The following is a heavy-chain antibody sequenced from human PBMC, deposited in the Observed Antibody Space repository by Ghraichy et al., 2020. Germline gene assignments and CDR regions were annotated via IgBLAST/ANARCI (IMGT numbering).Heavy chain of an antibody. D-gene: IGHD3-10*01. CDR3: AKDYGSGNGMDV. J-gene: IGHJ6*02. Sequence: SVKVSCKASGGTFSNYAISWVRQAPGQGLEWMGRIIPMLGIAYYAQKFRGRVTVTAEKSTTTAYMELSSLRFEDTAIYFCAKDYGSGNGMDVWGQGTTVTVSS. CDR2: IIPMLGIA. CDR1: GGTFSNYA. V-gene: IGHV1-69*04.